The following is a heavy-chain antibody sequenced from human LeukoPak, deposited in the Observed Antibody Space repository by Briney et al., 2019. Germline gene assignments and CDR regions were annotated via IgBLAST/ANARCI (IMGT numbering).Heavy chain of an antibody. V-gene: IGHV3-33*01. J-gene: IGHJ4*02. Sequence: RPGGSLRLSCAASGFTLSRNGMHWVRQAPDKGLEWVGDIWYDGSKKYYADSVKGRFTISRDISKNTVYLQMDSLRAEDTAVYYCARDHSGWYVDYWGQGTLVTVSS. CDR2: IWYDGSKK. D-gene: IGHD6-19*01. CDR1: GFTLSRNG. CDR3: ARDHSGWYVDY.